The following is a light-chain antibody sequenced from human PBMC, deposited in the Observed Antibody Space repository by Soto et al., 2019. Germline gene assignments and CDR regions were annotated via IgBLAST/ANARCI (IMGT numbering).Light chain of an antibody. Sequence: DLHMTQSPSSLSASVGDRVTITCRASQSISSYLNWYQQKPGKAPKLLIYAASSLQSGVPSRLSGSGSGTDFTLTISSLQPEDFATYYCQQSYSTPHFTFGPGTKGIS. V-gene: IGKV1-39*01. CDR2: AAS. CDR3: QQSYSTPHFT. CDR1: QSISSY. J-gene: IGKJ3*01.